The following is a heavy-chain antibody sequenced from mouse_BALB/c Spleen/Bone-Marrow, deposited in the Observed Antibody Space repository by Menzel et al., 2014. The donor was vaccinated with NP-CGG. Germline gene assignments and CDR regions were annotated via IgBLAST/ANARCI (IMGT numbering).Heavy chain of an antibody. V-gene: IGHV14-3*02. CDR2: IDPANGNT. CDR1: GFNIKDTY. CDR3: AITTVVEIDY. D-gene: IGHD1-1*01. Sequence: EVQLQQSGAELVKPGASVKLSCTASGFNIKDTYMHWVKQRPEQGLEWIGRIDPANGNTKYDPKFQGKATITADTSSNTAYLQLSSLTSEDTAVYYCAITTVVEIDYWGQGTTLTVSS. J-gene: IGHJ2*01.